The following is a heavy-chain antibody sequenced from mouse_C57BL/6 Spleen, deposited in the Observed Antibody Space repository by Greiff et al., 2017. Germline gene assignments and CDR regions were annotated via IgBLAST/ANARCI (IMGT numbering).Heavy chain of an antibody. D-gene: IGHD1-1*01. CDR1: GYAFSSYW. CDR2: LYPGDGDT. Sequence: QVQLQQSGAALVMPGASVKISCKASGYAFSSYWLHWVKQRPGQGLEWIGQLYPGDGDTNYNGKFKGKATLTADQSSSTAYMQLSNRTSENAAVYVCARGITTVVGNLDYGGQGTTLTGSS. CDR3: ARGITTVVGNLDY. J-gene: IGHJ2*01. V-gene: IGHV1-80*01.